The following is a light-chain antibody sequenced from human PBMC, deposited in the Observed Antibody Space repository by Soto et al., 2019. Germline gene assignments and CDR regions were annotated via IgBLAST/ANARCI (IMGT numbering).Light chain of an antibody. CDR2: DAS. Sequence: EILLKHSPGTLSLSPWQRATLSVGASQRVSSYLAWYQQKPGQAPRLLIYDASNRATGIPARFSGSGSGTEFTLTISSLQSEDFAVYYCQQYNNWPWTFGQGTKVDI. CDR1: QRVSSY. V-gene: IGKV3D-15*01. J-gene: IGKJ1*01. CDR3: QQYNNWPWT.